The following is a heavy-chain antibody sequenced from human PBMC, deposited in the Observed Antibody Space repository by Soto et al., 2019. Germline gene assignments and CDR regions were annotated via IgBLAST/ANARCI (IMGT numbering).Heavy chain of an antibody. V-gene: IGHV4-39*01. CDR1: GGSISSSSYY. J-gene: IGHJ4*02. CDR3: ARHYDILTGYPSYFDY. D-gene: IGHD3-9*01. Sequence: PSETLSLTCTVSGGSISSSSYYWGWIRQPPGKGLEWIGSIYYSGSTYYNPSLKSRVTISVDTSKNQFSLKLSSVTAADTAVYYCARHYDILTGYPSYFDYWGQGTLVTVSS. CDR2: IYYSGST.